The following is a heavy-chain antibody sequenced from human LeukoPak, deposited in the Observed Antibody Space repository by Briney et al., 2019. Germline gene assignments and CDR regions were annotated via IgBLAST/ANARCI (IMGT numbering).Heavy chain of an antibody. D-gene: IGHD5-18*01. J-gene: IGHJ4*02. CDR2: INSDGSST. V-gene: IGHV3-74*01. CDR3: ARALGAMGGLDY. Sequence: QPGGSLSLSCAASGFTFSSYWMHWVRQAPGKGLVWVSRINSDGSSTSYADSVKGRFTISRDNAKNTLYLQMNSLRAEDTAVYYCARALGAMGGLDYWGQGTLVTVSS. CDR1: GFTFSSYW.